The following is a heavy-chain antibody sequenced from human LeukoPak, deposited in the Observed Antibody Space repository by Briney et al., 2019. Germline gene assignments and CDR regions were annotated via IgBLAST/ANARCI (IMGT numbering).Heavy chain of an antibody. Sequence: GESLKISCKVSGYILTNNWIGWVRQVPGKGLEWMGLIYPGYSDAKYSPSFQGQVTFSVDKSISTAYLQWSSLKASDTAMYYCARRGCSSTSCSTNWFDPWGQGTLVTVSS. D-gene: IGHD2-2*01. CDR2: IYPGYSDA. V-gene: IGHV5-51*01. CDR1: GYILTNNW. CDR3: ARRGCSSTSCSTNWFDP. J-gene: IGHJ5*02.